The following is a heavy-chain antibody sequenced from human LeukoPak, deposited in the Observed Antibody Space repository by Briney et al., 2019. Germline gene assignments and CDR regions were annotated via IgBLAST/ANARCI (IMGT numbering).Heavy chain of an antibody. D-gene: IGHD3-10*01. V-gene: IGHV3-30*03. CDR2: ISYDGSNK. J-gene: IGHJ4*02. CDR1: GFTFSSYG. Sequence: GRSLRLSCAASGFTFSSYGMHWVRQAPGKGLEWVAVISYDGSNKYYADSVKGRFTISRDNSKSTLYLQMNSLRAEDTAVYYCAYNGGLYGSGSYYDYWGQGTLVTVSS. CDR3: AYNGGLYGSGSYYDY.